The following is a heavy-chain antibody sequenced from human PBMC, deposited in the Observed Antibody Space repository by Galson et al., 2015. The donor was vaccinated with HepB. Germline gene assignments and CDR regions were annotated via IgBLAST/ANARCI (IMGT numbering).Heavy chain of an antibody. D-gene: IGHD2-15*01. CDR3: ARPRKCSGGSCYSFFDY. J-gene: IGHJ4*02. Sequence: SLRLSCAASGFTFSGYWMSWVRQAPGKGLEWVANIKQDGSEKYYVDSVKGRFTVSRDNPKNSVYPQIDSPRAEDTAVYYCARPRKCSGGSCYSFFDYWGQGTLVTVSS. CDR2: IKQDGSEK. CDR1: GFTFSGYW. V-gene: IGHV3-7*03.